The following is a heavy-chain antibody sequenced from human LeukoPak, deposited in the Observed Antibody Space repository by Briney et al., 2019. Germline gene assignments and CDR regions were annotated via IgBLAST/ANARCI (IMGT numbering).Heavy chain of an antibody. CDR1: GFTFSSYG. CDR2: ISYDGSNK. Sequence: GGSLRLSCAASGFTFSSYGMHWVRQAPGKGLEWVAVISYDGSNKYYADSVKGRFTISRDNSKNTLYLQMNSLRAEDTAVYYCAKDIDCSGGSCYTWGHYGMDVWGKGTTVTVSS. CDR3: AKDIDCSGGSCYTWGHYGMDV. D-gene: IGHD2-15*01. V-gene: IGHV3-30*18. J-gene: IGHJ6*04.